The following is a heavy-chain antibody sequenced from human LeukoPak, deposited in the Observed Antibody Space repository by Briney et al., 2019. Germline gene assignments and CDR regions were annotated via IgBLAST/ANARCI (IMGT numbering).Heavy chain of an antibody. CDR1: GYNFDRYG. V-gene: IGHV1-18*04. CDR2: ISTYNGNT. J-gene: IGHJ4*02. D-gene: IGHD2-2*01. Sequence: GASVKVSCKGSGYNFDRYGVNWVRQAPGQGLEWVGWISTYNGNTFYAQKFEGRVTMTTDTSTNTVYMDLSSLRSEDTAIYYCARRGGCISTSCNLDYWGQGTLVTVSS. CDR3: ARRGGCISTSCNLDY.